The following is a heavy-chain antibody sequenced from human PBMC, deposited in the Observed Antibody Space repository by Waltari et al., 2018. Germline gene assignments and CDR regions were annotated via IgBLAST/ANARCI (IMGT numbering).Heavy chain of an antibody. CDR3: ARTGGGATY. CDR2: INTNTGDP. CDR1: GYDFTYYT. Sequence: QVQLVQSGSELKNHGASVQVSCKASGYDFTYYTINWVRQAPGQGLEWMGRINTNTGDPIYVQDFTGRFVFSLDTSVRTAYLQISSLQPEDTAIYYCARTGGGATYWGQGTLLTVSS. J-gene: IGHJ4*02. V-gene: IGHV7-4-1*02. D-gene: IGHD6-25*01.